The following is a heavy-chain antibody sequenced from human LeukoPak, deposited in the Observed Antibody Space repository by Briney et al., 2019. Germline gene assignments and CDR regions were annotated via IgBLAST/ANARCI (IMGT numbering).Heavy chain of an antibody. CDR3: AREGLSISWFSLDC. CDR1: GFSISTYW. CDR2: IKQDGSEK. V-gene: IGHV3-7*04. D-gene: IGHD6-13*01. Sequence: PGGSLRLSCAAFGFSISTYWMTWVRQAPGKGLEWVANIKQDGSEKYYVDSVKGRFTISRDNAKNSLYLQMNSLRAEDTAVYYCAREGLSISWFSLDCWGQGTLVTVSS. J-gene: IGHJ4*02.